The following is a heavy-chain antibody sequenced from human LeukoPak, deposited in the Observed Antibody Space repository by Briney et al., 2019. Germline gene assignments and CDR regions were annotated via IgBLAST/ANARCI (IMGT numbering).Heavy chain of an antibody. CDR3: ARGIDNFDY. J-gene: IGHJ4*02. Sequence: ASVKVSCKASGYTFINYYMHWVRQPPGQGLEWMGIIDPGSGGTTYAQKLQGRVTMTRDTSTSTAYMELSRLRSDDTAVYYCARGIDNFDYWGQGTLVTVSS. CDR1: GYTFINYY. V-gene: IGHV1-46*04. CDR2: IDPGSGGT.